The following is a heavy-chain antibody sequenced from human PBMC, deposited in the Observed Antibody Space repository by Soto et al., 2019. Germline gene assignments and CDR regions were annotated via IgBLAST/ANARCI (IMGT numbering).Heavy chain of an antibody. CDR1: GFTFSSYW. V-gene: IGHV3-7*01. Sequence: EVYLVESGGGLVQPGASPRLSCAASGFTFSSYWMTWVRQAPGKGLEWVANINQDGSEKYYVDSVRGRFSISRDNAKNSLSLQMSSLRAEDTAVYYCAKDLTYYGSAPGSDYNPISNAYWGQGALVTVSS. J-gene: IGHJ4*02. CDR2: INQDGSEK. CDR3: AKDLTYYGSAPGSDYNPISNAY. D-gene: IGHD3-10*01.